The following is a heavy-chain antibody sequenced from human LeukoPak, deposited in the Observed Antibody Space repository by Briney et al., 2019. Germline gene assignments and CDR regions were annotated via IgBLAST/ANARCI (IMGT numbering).Heavy chain of an antibody. J-gene: IGHJ5*02. Sequence: SQTLSLTCTVSGGSISSGDYYWSWIRQPPGKGLEWIRYIYYSGSTYYNPSLKSRVTISVDTSKNQFSLKLSSVTAADTAVYYCARDRYYDFWSDRPDNWFDPWGQGTLVTVSS. CDR1: GGSISSGDYY. CDR2: IYYSGST. D-gene: IGHD3-3*01. CDR3: ARDRYYDFWSDRPDNWFDP. V-gene: IGHV4-30-4*01.